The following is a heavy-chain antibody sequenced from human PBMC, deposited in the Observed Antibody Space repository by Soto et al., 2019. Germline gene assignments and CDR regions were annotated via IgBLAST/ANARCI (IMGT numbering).Heavy chain of an antibody. CDR1: GGSISSSSYY. V-gene: IGHV4-39*01. CDR3: ARWIPQLWLRVDYHGMDV. CDR2: IYYSGST. J-gene: IGHJ6*02. D-gene: IGHD5-18*01. Sequence: KASETLSLTCTVSGGSISSSSYYWGWIRQPPGKGLEWIGRIYYSGSTNYNPSLKSRVTISVDTSKNQFSLKLSSVTAADTAVYYCARWIPQLWLRVDYHGMDVWGQGTTVTVSS.